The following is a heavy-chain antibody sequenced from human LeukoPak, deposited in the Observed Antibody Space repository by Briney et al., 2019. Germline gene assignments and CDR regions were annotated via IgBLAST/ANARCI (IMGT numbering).Heavy chain of an antibody. CDR1: GGSISSGGYS. CDR3: ARVPYSSSIWFDP. V-gene: IGHV4-30-2*01. Sequence: SQTLSLTCAVSGGSISSGGYSWSWIRQPPGKGLEWIGYIYHSGSTYYNPSLKSRVTISVDRSKNQFSLKLSSVTAADTAVYYCARVPYSSSIWFDPWGQGTLVTVSS. J-gene: IGHJ5*02. CDR2: IYHSGST. D-gene: IGHD6-6*01.